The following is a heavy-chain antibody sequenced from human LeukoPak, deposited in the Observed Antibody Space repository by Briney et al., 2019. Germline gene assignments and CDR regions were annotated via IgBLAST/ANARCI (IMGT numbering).Heavy chain of an antibody. D-gene: IGHD6-13*01. CDR2: MNPNSGNT. V-gene: IGHV1-8*03. Sequence: GASVKVSCKASGYTFTSYDINWVRQATGQGLEWMGWMNPNSGNTGYAQKFQGRVTITRNTSISTAYMELSSLRSEDTAVYYCAGRLGIAAAAFDYWGQGTLVTVSS. J-gene: IGHJ4*02. CDR1: GYTFTSYD. CDR3: AGRLGIAAAAFDY.